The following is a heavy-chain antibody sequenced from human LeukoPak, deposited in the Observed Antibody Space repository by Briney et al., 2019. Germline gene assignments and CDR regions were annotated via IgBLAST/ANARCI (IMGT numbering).Heavy chain of an antibody. V-gene: IGHV1-69*13. CDR1: GYTFTSYG. D-gene: IGHD5-18*01. CDR3: ARQASYGYYVDY. CDR2: IIPIFGTA. Sequence: GASVKVSCKASGYTFTSYGISWVRQAPGQGLEWMGGIIPIFGTANYAQKFQGRVTITADESTSTAYMELSSLRSEDTAVYYCARQASYGYYVDYWGQGTLVSVSS. J-gene: IGHJ4*02.